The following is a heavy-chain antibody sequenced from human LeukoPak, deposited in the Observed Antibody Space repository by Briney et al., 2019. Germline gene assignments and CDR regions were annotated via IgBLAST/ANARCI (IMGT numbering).Heavy chain of an antibody. CDR3: ARDLSGVTGYTYGRGIDY. Sequence: GGSLRLSCAASGFTFSGHWMSWVRQAPGKGLEWVANIKKDGSEKYYVDSVKGRFTISRDNAKTSLYLQMNSLRAEDTAVYYCARDLSGVTGYTYGRGIDYWGQGTLVTVSS. V-gene: IGHV3-7*01. D-gene: IGHD5-18*01. CDR2: IKKDGSEK. J-gene: IGHJ4*02. CDR1: GFTFSGHW.